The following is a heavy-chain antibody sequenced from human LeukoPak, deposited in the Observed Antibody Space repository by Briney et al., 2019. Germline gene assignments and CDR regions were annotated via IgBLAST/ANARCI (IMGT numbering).Heavy chain of an antibody. J-gene: IGHJ4*02. CDR1: GGSISSSNW. V-gene: IGHV4-4*02. CDR2: IYHSGST. Sequence: SGTLSLTCAVSGGSISSSNWWSWVRPPPGKGLEWIGEIYHSGSTNYNPSLKSRVTISVDKSKNQFSLKLSSVTAADTAVYYCARQTAIVAISTGGFDYWGQGTLVTVSS. CDR3: ARQTAIVAISTGGFDY. D-gene: IGHD2-15*01.